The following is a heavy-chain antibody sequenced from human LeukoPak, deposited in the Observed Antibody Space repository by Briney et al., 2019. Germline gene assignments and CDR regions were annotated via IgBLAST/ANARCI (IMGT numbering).Heavy chain of an antibody. CDR3: ARVGGSCSSTSCYPYFFDY. CDR2: IYSGGST. Sequence: PGGSLRLSRAASGFTVSSNYMSWVRQAPGKGLEWVSVIYSGGSTYYADSVKGRFTISRDNSKNTLYLQMNSLRAEDTAVYYCARVGGSCSSTSCYPYFFDYWGQGTLVTVSS. V-gene: IGHV3-53*01. J-gene: IGHJ4*02. D-gene: IGHD2-2*01. CDR1: GFTVSSNY.